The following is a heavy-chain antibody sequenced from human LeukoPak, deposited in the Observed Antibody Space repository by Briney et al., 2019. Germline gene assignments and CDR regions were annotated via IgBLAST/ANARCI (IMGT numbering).Heavy chain of an antibody. V-gene: IGHV3-23*01. Sequence: GGPLRLSCAASGFTFSSYAMSWVRQAPGKGLEWVSAISGSGGSTYYADSVKGRFTISRDNSKNTLYLQMNSLRAEDTAVYYCAKVKHIVVATAEFDYWGQGTLVTVSS. CDR2: ISGSGGST. CDR1: GFTFSSYA. D-gene: IGHD2-21*02. J-gene: IGHJ4*02. CDR3: AKVKHIVVATAEFDY.